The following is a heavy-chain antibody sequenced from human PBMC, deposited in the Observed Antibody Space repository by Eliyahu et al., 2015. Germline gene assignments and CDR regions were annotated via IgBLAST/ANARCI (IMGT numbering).Heavy chain of an antibody. CDR3: ARDRLRQQLVDAFDI. J-gene: IGHJ3*02. CDR1: GGTFSSYG. Sequence: QVQLVQSGAXVKKPGSSVKISCKTSGGTFSSYGVNWVRQXPGQGLEWMGGFIPMFRTTNYARNFQGRVTLTADESTSTAYMELSSLRSEDTAVYYCARDRLRQQLVDAFDIWGQGTMVTVSS. CDR2: FIPMFRTT. V-gene: IGHV1-69*01. D-gene: IGHD6-13*01.